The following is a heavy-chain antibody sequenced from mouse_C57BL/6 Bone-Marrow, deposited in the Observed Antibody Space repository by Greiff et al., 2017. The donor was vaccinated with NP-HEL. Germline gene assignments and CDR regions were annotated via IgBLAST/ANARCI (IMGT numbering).Heavy chain of an antibody. J-gene: IGHJ4*01. CDR2: ISSGGSYT. V-gene: IGHV5-6*02. CDR1: GFTFSSYG. D-gene: IGHD2-10*02. CDR3: ARRGGYGNGYYAMDY. Sequence: EVNVVESGGDLVKPGGSLKLSCAASGFTFSSYGMSWVRQTPDKRLEWVATISSGGSYTYYPDSVKGRFTISRDNAKNTLYLQMSSVKSEDTGMYYCARRGGYGNGYYAMDYWGQGTSVTVSS.